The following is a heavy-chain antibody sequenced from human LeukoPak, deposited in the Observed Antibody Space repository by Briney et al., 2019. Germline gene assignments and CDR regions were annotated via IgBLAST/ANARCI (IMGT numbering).Heavy chain of an antibody. CDR3: ARAKVHYYDSSGRSPYFDY. CDR2: INPNSGGT. CDR1: GYTFTGHY. J-gene: IGHJ4*02. Sequence: ASVKVSCKASGYTFTGHYMHWVRQAPGQGLEWMGWINPNSGGTNYAQKFQGRVTMTRDTSISTAYMELSRLRSDDTAVYYCARAKVHYYDSSGRSPYFDYWGQGTLVTASS. D-gene: IGHD3-22*01. V-gene: IGHV1-2*02.